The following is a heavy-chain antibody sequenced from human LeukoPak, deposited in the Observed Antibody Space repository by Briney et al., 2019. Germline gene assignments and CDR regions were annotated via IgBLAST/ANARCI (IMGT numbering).Heavy chain of an antibody. V-gene: IGHV3-7*03. CDR3: AKDDNYIRFLS. CDR2: IKVDGSQK. D-gene: IGHD3-16*01. J-gene: IGHJ5*02. Sequence: GGSLRLSCAASGFTFSNYYMTWVRQAPGKGLEWVATIKVDGSQKHYVDSVRGRFTISRDNAKNSLYLQMNSLRAEDTAVYYCAKDDNYIRFLSWGQGTLVTVSS. CDR1: GFTFSNYY.